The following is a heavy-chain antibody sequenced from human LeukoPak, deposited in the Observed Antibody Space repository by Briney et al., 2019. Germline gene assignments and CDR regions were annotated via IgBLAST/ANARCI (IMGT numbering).Heavy chain of an antibody. V-gene: IGHV4-4*09. CDR1: GGSISTYY. Sequence: KTSETLSLTCTISGGSISTYYWSWIRQAPGKGLEWLGYVYLSGSTSYSPSLKSRVTISLDTSKNQFSLNLNSVTGADTAVYYCARSAFYYYYMDVWGKGTTVTVSS. CDR2: VYLSGST. J-gene: IGHJ6*03. CDR3: ARSAFYYYYMDV.